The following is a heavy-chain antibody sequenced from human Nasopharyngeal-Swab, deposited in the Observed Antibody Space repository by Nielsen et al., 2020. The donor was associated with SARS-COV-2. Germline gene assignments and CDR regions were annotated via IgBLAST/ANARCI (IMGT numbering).Heavy chain of an antibody. V-gene: IGHV1-18*01. J-gene: IGHJ4*02. CDR2: ISVYNAYR. CDR1: GYSFRSYG. Sequence: ASVKVSCKASGYSFRSYGINWVRQAPGQGLEWMGWISVYNAYRNYAEKFQGRVSMTTDTSTTTAYMELRSLTSADTAVYYCARDVEEWLVVPSLSFDHWGQGTLVTVSS. CDR3: ARDVEEWLVVPSLSFDH. D-gene: IGHD5-18*01.